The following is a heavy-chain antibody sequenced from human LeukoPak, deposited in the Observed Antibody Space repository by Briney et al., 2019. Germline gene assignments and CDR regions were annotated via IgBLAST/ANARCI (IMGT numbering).Heavy chain of an antibody. CDR2: ISGSGGST. Sequence: GGSLRLSCAASGFTFSSYAMSWVRQAPGKGLEWVSAISGSGGSTYYADSVKGRFTISRDNSKNTLYLQMNSLRAEDTAVYYCAKSWVRYSYGTIDYWGQGTLVTVSS. CDR1: GFTFSSYA. D-gene: IGHD5-18*01. CDR3: AKSWVRYSYGTIDY. J-gene: IGHJ4*02. V-gene: IGHV3-23*01.